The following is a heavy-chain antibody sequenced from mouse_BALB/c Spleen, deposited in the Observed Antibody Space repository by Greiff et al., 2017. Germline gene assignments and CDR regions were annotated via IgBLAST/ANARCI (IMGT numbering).Heavy chain of an antibody. CDR2: INPSSGYT. D-gene: IGHD1-1*01. Sequence: VQLQESGAELARPGASVKMSCKASGYTFTSYTMHWVKQRPGQGLEWIGYINPSSGYTNYNQKFKDKATLTADKSSSTAYMQLSSLTSEDSAVYYCASFSSYYFDDWGQGTTLTVSS. CDR1: GYTFTSYT. V-gene: IGHV1-4*01. J-gene: IGHJ2*01. CDR3: ASFSSYYFDD.